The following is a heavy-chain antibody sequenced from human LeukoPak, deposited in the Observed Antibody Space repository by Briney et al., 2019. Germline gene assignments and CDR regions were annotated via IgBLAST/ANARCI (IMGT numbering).Heavy chain of an antibody. CDR3: ASERRTSGFYSGTNNPFDV. J-gene: IGHJ3*01. D-gene: IGHD3-22*01. CDR2: IYYSGSP. Sequence: SETLSLTCTVSGGSISSSGYYWGWIRQPPGKGLEWIGSIYYSGSPYHNPSLKSRVTISVDTSKNQFSLKLTSVTAADTAVYYCASERRTSGFYSGTNNPFDVWGPGTMVTVSS. CDR1: GGSISSSGYY. V-gene: IGHV4-39*07.